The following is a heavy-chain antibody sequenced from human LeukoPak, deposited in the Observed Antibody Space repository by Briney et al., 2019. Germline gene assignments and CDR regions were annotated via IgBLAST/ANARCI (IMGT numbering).Heavy chain of an antibody. CDR1: GFTFSSYG. CDR2: ISYDGSNK. Sequence: GGSLRLSCAASGFTFSSYGMHWVRQAPGKGLEWVAVISYDGSNKYYADSVKGRFTISRDNSKNTLYLQMNSLRAEDTAVYYCAKDSPPLNYYGSGSYTDYWGQGTLVTVSS. CDR3: AKDSPPLNYYGSGSYTDY. V-gene: IGHV3-30*18. J-gene: IGHJ4*02. D-gene: IGHD3-10*01.